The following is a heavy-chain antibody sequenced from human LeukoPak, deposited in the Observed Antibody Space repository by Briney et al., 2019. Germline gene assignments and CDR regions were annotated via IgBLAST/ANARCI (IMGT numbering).Heavy chain of an antibody. Sequence: GGSLRLSCAASGFTFSSYSMNWVRQAPGKGLEWVSSISSSNSYIYYADSVKGRFTTSRDNAKNSLYLQMNSLRAEDTAVHYCARVGSVAREGYWGQGTLVTVSS. CDR1: GFTFSSYS. D-gene: IGHD3-10*01. J-gene: IGHJ4*02. V-gene: IGHV3-21*01. CDR2: ISSSNSYI. CDR3: ARVGSVAREGY.